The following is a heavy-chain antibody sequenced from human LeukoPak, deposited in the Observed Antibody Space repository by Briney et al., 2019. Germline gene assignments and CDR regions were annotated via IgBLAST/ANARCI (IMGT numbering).Heavy chain of an antibody. CDR3: ARGGRITTVVGFNYFDP. CDR2: IYYSGST. CDR1: GGSISSSSYY. D-gene: IGHD6-19*01. J-gene: IGHJ5*02. Sequence: PSETLSLTCTVSGGSISSSSYYWGWIRQPPGKGLEWIGSIYYSGSTYYNPSLKSRVTISVDTSKNQFSLRLSSVTAADTAVYYCARGGRITTVVGFNYFDPWGQGTLVTVSS. V-gene: IGHV4-39*07.